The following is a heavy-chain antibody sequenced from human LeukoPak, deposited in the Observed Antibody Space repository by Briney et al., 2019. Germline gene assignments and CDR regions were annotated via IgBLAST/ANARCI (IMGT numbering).Heavy chain of an antibody. CDR2: ISAYNGDT. CDR3: ARDGSSWFLDAFDI. D-gene: IGHD6-13*01. V-gene: IGHV1-18*01. Sequence: ASVKVSCKASGYTFTSYGISWVRQAPGQGLEWMGWISAYNGDTNYAQKFRGRVTMTTDTSTSTAYMEPRSLRSDDTAVYYCARDGSSWFLDAFDIWGQGTMVTVSS. J-gene: IGHJ3*02. CDR1: GYTFTSYG.